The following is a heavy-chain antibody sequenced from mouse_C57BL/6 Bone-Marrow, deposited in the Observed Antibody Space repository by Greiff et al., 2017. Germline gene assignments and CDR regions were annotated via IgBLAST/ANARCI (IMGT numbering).Heavy chain of an antibody. V-gene: IGHV1-69*01. D-gene: IGHD1-1*01. CDR3: ARLGFYYGSSHYAMDY. CDR1: GYTFTSYW. CDR2: IDPSDSYT. Sequence: VQLQQPGAELVMPGASVKLSCKASGYTFTSYWMNWVKQRPGQGLEWIGEIDPSDSYTNYNQKFKGKSTLTVDKSSSTAYMQLSSLTSEDSAVYYCARLGFYYGSSHYAMDYWGQGTSVTVSS. J-gene: IGHJ4*01.